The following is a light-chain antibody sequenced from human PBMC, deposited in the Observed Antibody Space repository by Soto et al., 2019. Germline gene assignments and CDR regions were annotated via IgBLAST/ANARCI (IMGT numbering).Light chain of an antibody. J-gene: IGLJ1*01. Sequence: QSALTQPASVSGSPGQSITISCTGTSSDVGGYNYVSWYQQHPGKAPQLMIFDVSNRPSGVSNRFSGSNSGNTASLTISGLQAEDEADYFCISYSNPHLCVFGPGTKLTVL. V-gene: IGLV2-14*03. CDR3: ISYSNPHLCV. CDR1: SSDVGGYNY. CDR2: DVS.